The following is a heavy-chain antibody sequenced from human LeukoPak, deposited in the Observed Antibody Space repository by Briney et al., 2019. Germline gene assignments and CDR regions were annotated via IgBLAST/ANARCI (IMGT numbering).Heavy chain of an antibody. CDR2: IYPGDSNT. CDR1: GYSFTNYW. D-gene: IGHD6-19*01. V-gene: IGHV5-51*01. Sequence: GESLKISCKGSGYSFTNYWIGWVRQMPGKGLEGLGIIYPGDSNTRYSPSFQGQVTISADKSISTAYLQWNSLKASDTAMYYCARRHYSSGWCFDYWGQGTLVTVSS. CDR3: ARRHYSSGWCFDY. J-gene: IGHJ4*02.